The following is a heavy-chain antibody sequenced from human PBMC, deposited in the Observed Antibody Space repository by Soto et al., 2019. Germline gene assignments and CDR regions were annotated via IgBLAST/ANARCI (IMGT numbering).Heavy chain of an antibody. D-gene: IGHD1-1*01. CDR2: IKSRADGGTA. CDR3: ATLGGNLGAFDY. CDR1: GFTFSNAW. J-gene: IGHJ4*02. Sequence: EVQLVESGGGLVKPGGSLRLSCAASGFTFSNAWMSWVRQAPGKGLEWVGRIKSRADGGTADHAAPVKGRFAISRDDSTNTLHLQMNSLKTEDTAVYYCATLGGNLGAFDYWGQGTLVTVSS. V-gene: IGHV3-15*01.